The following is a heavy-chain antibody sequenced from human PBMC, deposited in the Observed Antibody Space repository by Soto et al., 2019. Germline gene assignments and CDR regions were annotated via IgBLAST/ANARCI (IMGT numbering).Heavy chain of an antibody. Sequence: SVKGSCEASGGTFSYYTITWGRQTPGQGLEWMGGIIPMYGTPNHAQKFQGRVTITADESTSTVYMGLSSLRSEDTAVYYCARSDIVIAPAASGVYYYALDVWGQGTTVTVSS. CDR1: GGTFSYYT. CDR2: IIPMYGTP. CDR3: ARSDIVIAPAASGVYYYALDV. J-gene: IGHJ6*02. D-gene: IGHD2-2*01. V-gene: IGHV1-69*01.